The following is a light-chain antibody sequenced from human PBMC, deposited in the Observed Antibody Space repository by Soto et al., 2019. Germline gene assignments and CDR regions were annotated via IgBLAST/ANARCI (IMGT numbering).Light chain of an antibody. CDR2: DVS. V-gene: IGLV2-14*01. CDR3: SSYTSSSTVVV. Sequence: QSALTQPASVSGSPGQSITISCTGTSSDVGGYNYVSWYQQYPGKAPQLMIFDVSNRPSGVSNRFSGSKSGNTASLTISGLQAEDEAAYYCSSYTSSSTVVVFGGGTKLTVL. CDR1: SSDVGGYNY. J-gene: IGLJ2*01.